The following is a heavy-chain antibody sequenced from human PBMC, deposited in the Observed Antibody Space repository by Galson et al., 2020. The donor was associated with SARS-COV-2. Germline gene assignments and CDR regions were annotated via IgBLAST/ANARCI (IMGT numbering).Heavy chain of an antibody. Sequence: SETLSLTCVVSDYSISSGYYWGWIRQPPGKGLEWIGSQYHSGSPYYNPSLKSRVTISVDTSKNQFSLKLSSVTAADTAVYYCARARVAATPVNWFDPWGQGTLVTVSS. CDR1: DYSISSGYY. CDR3: ARARVAATPVNWFDP. D-gene: IGHD2-15*01. J-gene: IGHJ5*02. CDR2: QYHSGSP. V-gene: IGHV4-38-2*01.